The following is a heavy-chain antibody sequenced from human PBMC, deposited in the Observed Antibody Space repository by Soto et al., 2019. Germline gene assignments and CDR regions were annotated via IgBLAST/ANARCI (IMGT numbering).Heavy chain of an antibody. Sequence: GASVKDSCKASGGTFSSYAISWVRQAPGQGLEWMGGIIPIFGTANYAQKFQGRVTITADESTSTAYMELSSLRSEDTAVYYCARDLWPYYYDSSGHMAIWLYWGQGTLVTVSS. CDR2: IIPIFGTA. D-gene: IGHD3-22*01. CDR3: ARDLWPYYYDSSGHMAIWLY. CDR1: GGTFSSYA. V-gene: IGHV1-69*13. J-gene: IGHJ4*02.